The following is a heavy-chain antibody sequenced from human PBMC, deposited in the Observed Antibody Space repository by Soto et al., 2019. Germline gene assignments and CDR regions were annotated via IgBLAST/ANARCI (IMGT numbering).Heavy chain of an antibody. V-gene: IGHV3-66*01. Sequence: PGGSLRLSCAASGFTFSSNCMHWVRQAPGKGLEWVSVIYSGGSTYHADSVKGRFTISRDNSKNTLYLQMNSLRAEDTAVYYCAREVDYDILTGYYGGAFDIWGQGTMVTVSS. CDR1: GFTFSSNC. CDR3: AREVDYDILTGYYGGAFDI. J-gene: IGHJ3*02. D-gene: IGHD3-9*01. CDR2: IYSGGST.